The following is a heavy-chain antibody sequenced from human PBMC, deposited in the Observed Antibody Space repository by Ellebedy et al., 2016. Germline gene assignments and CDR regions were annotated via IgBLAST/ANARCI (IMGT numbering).Heavy chain of an antibody. CDR1: GFTFDDYA. J-gene: IGHJ4*02. V-gene: IGHV3-9*01. CDR2: ISWNSGSI. D-gene: IGHD6-13*01. Sequence: GGSLRLSXAASGFTFDDYAMHWVRQAPGKGLEWVSGISWNSGSIGYADSVKGRFTISRDNAKNSLYLQMNSLRAEDTALYYCAKGRYSSSWYFPDYWGQGTLVTVSS. CDR3: AKGRYSSSWYFPDY.